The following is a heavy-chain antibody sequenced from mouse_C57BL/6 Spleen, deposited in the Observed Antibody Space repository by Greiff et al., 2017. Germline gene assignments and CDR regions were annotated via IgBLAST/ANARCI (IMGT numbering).Heavy chain of an antibody. CDR2: ISYDGSN. Sequence: EVKLQQSGPGLVKPSQSLSLTCSVTGYSITSGYYWNWFRQFPGNKLEWMGYISYDGSNNYNPSLQNRISITRDTSKNQFFLKLNSVTTEDTATDYSARLYYYGSSHWYFDVWGTGTTVTVSS. V-gene: IGHV3-6*01. CDR1: GYSITSGYY. J-gene: IGHJ1*03. D-gene: IGHD1-1*01. CDR3: ARLYYYGSSHWYFDV.